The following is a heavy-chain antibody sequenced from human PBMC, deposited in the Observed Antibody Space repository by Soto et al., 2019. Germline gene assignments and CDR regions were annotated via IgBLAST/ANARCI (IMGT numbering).Heavy chain of an antibody. J-gene: IGHJ6*02. CDR1: GYPFTGPY. CDR3: ARDFRTYSHGVDV. Sequence: QAQLVQYGTEVKKPGASVKVSCKASGYPFTGPYIYWVRQAPGQGLEWMGWINPSSGGTEFAEKFQGRVTVTRDTSIRTVFLELNSLTSDDTGVYFCARDFRTYSHGVDVWGQGTAVTVSS. CDR2: INPSSGGT. D-gene: IGHD4-4*01. V-gene: IGHV1-2*02.